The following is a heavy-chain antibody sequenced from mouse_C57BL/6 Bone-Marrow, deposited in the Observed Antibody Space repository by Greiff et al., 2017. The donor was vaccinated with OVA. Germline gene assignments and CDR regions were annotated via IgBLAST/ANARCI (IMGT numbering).Heavy chain of an antibody. J-gene: IGHJ3*01. CDR2: ISDGGSYT. V-gene: IGHV5-4*03. CDR3: ASSGYGPAWFAD. CDR1: GFTFSSYA. D-gene: IGHD1-1*01. Sequence: EVMLVESGGGLVKPGGSLKLSCAASGFTFSSYAMSWVRQTPEQRLEWVATISDGGSYTYYPDNVKGRFTISRDNATNTLYLQMSHLKSEDTAVYYGASSGYGPAWFADWGQGTLVTVSA.